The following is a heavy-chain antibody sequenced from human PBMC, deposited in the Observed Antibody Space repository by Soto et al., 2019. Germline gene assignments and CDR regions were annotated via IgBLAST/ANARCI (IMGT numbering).Heavy chain of an antibody. D-gene: IGHD1-20*01. CDR3: ARDKGITGTRWFDP. Sequence: GGSLRLSCAASGFTFSDYHMSWIRQAPGKGLEWVSYISSSGSTIYYADSVKGRFTISRDNAKNSLYLQMNSLRAEDTAVYYCARDKGITGTRWFDPWGQGTLVTVSS. CDR2: ISSSGSTI. V-gene: IGHV3-11*01. J-gene: IGHJ5*02. CDR1: GFTFSDYH.